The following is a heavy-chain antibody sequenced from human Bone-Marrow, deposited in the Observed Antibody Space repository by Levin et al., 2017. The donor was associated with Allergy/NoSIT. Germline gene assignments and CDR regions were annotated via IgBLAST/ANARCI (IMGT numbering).Heavy chain of an antibody. Sequence: GESLKISCAASGFTFSSYAMSWVRQAPGKGLEWVSAISGSGGSTYYADSVKGRFTISRDNSKNTLYLQMNSLRAEDTAVYYCAPAGEYCSSTSCPNWFDPWGQGTLVTVSS. CDR3: APAGEYCSSTSCPNWFDP. D-gene: IGHD2-2*01. V-gene: IGHV3-23*01. J-gene: IGHJ5*02. CDR2: ISGSGGST. CDR1: GFTFSSYA.